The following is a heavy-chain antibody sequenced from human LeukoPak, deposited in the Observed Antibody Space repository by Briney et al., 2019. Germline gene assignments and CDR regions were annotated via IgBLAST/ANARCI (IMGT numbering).Heavy chain of an antibody. D-gene: IGHD5-24*01. Sequence: GGSLRHSCAASGFTVSSNYMSWVRQAPGKGLEWVSVIYSGGGTYYADSVKGRFTISRDNSKNTLYLQMNSLRAEDTAVYYCARGASRDGSGYWGQGTLVTVSS. CDR2: IYSGGGT. CDR1: GFTVSSNY. CDR3: ARGASRDGSGY. V-gene: IGHV3-66*01. J-gene: IGHJ4*02.